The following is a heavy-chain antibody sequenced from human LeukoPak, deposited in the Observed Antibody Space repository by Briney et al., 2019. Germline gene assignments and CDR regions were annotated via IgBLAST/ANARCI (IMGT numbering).Heavy chain of an antibody. CDR2: ISYDGSNK. D-gene: IGHD3-10*01. Sequence: PGRSLRLSCAASGFTFSSYGMHWVRQAPGKGLEWVAVISYDGSNKYYADSVKGRFTISRDNSKNTLYLQMNSLRAEDTAVYYCAKDPDMYYGSGRANYWGRGTLVTVSS. CDR3: AKDPDMYYGSGRANY. J-gene: IGHJ4*02. V-gene: IGHV3-30*18. CDR1: GFTFSSYG.